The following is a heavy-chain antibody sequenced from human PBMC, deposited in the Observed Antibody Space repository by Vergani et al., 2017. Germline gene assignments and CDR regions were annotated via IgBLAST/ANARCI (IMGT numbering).Heavy chain of an antibody. D-gene: IGHD3-3*01. CDR3: AKDLVRFLEWLSPDGAWSHG. J-gene: IGHJ4*02. Sequence: EVQLVESGGGLVQPGGSLRLSCAASGFTFSSYAMSWVRQAPGKGLEWVSAISGSGGSTYYADSVKGRFTISRDNSKNTLYLQMNSLRAEDTAVYYCAKDLVRFLEWLSPDGAWSHGWGQGTLVTVSS. CDR1: GFTFSSYA. CDR2: ISGSGGST. V-gene: IGHV3-23*04.